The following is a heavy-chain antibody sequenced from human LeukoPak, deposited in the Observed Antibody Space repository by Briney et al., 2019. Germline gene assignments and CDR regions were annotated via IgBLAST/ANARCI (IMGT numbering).Heavy chain of an antibody. CDR3: AKIGSSWYEDAFDI. CDR2: IYYSGST. V-gene: IGHV4-38-2*02. D-gene: IGHD6-13*01. Sequence: SETLSLTCTVSGYSITSGYYWGWIRQPPGKGLEWIGSIYYSGSTYYNPSLKSRVTISVDTSKNQFSLKLSSVTAADTAVYYCAKIGSSWYEDAFDIWGQGTMVTVSS. J-gene: IGHJ3*02. CDR1: GYSITSGYY.